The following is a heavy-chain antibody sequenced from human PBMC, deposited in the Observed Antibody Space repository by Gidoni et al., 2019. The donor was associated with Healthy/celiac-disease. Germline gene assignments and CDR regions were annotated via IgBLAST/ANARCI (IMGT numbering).Heavy chain of an antibody. Sequence: QVQLVQSGAEVKKPGASVKVSCKASGYTFTSHDMHWVRQAPGQGLEWMGIINPSGGSTSYAQKFQGRVTMTRDTSTSTVYMELSSLRSEDTAVYYCAARGYCSGGSCRLMGTFDIWGQGTMVTVSS. CDR3: AARGYCSGGSCRLMGTFDI. CDR2: INPSGGST. CDR1: GYTFTSHD. D-gene: IGHD2-15*01. V-gene: IGHV1-46*01. J-gene: IGHJ3*02.